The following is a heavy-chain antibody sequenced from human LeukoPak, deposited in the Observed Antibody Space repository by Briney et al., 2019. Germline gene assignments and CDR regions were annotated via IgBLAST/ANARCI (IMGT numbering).Heavy chain of an antibody. CDR1: GFSFSNYG. CDR3: ATNDAFDI. V-gene: IGHV3-33*01. J-gene: IGHJ3*02. CDR2: IWSDGSNR. Sequence: PGGSLRLSCAASGFSFSNYGMHWVRQAPGKGLEWVAVIWSDGSNRNYADSVKGRFTVSRDNSKNTLFLQMDSLRAEDTAAYYCATNDAFDIWGQGTMVIVSS.